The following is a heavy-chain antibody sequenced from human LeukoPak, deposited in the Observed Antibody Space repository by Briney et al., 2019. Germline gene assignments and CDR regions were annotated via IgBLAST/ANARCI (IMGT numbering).Heavy chain of an antibody. CDR2: ISSNSAYI. V-gene: IGHV3-21*01. Sequence: GGSLRLSCAASGFTFSTYSMNWVRQAPGQGLEWVSSISSNSAYIYYADSVKGRFTISRDNAKNSAYLQMNSLRAEDTAVYYCARDYAGYCSGATCHFDSWGQGTRVTVSS. J-gene: IGHJ4*02. D-gene: IGHD2-2*03. CDR3: ARDYAGYCSGATCHFDS. CDR1: GFTFSTYS.